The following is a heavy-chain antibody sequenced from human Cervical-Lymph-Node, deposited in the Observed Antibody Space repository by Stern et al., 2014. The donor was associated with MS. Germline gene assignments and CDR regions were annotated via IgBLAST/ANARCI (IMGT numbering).Heavy chain of an antibody. CDR2: SDWDDEK. J-gene: IGHJ2*01. V-gene: IGHV2-70*01. CDR3: ARIGPAAYPSYFDV. D-gene: IGHD2-2*02. CDR1: GFSLNTNGMC. Sequence: QVTLRESGPALVKPTQTLTLTCTFSGFSLNTNGMCVTWIRQSPGKAPEWLALSDWDDEKYYITSLKTRLTVSKDTSKNQVFLIMTNMDPVDTATYYCARIGPAAYPSYFDVWGRGTLVTVSS.